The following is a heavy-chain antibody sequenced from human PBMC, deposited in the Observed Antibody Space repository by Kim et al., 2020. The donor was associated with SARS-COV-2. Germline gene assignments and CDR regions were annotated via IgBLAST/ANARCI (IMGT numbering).Heavy chain of an antibody. CDR3: AGGDGDYPFDY. D-gene: IGHD4-17*01. J-gene: IGHJ4*02. Sequence: TYHKPSLKRRVTISVDTSKNQFYLKLSSVTAADTAVYYCAGGDGDYPFDYWGQGTLVTVSS. V-gene: IGHV4-39*07. CDR2: T.